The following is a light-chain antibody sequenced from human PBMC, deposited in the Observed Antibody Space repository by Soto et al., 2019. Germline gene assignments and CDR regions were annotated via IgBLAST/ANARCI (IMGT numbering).Light chain of an antibody. J-gene: IGKJ1*01. CDR2: AAS. Sequence: EIGWTPSPGTLSLSPGERSTLSCGASQSVSNNYLAWYQQKPGQAPRLLIYAASNRATGIPDRFSGSGSGTDFTLTISRLEPEDFAVYYCQPYFSSGTFGQGTKVDIK. CDR1: QSVSNNY. V-gene: IGKV3-20*01. CDR3: QPYFSSGT.